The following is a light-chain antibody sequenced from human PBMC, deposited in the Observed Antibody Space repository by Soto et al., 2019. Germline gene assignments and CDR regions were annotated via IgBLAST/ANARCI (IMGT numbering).Light chain of an antibody. J-gene: IGKJ5*01. CDR3: QQRNVLPPVT. CDR1: QSVSINY. V-gene: IGKV3D-20*02. Sequence: EIVLTQSPGTLSLSPGERASLSCRAGQSVSINYLAWYQQKPGQAPRLLIYDASRRATGIPDRFSGSGSGTDFTLTISRLEPEDFAVYYCQQRNVLPPVTFGQGTRLDIK. CDR2: DAS.